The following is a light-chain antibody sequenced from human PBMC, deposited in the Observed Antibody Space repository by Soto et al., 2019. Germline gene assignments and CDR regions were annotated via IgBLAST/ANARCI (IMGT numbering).Light chain of an antibody. CDR2: ITS. J-gene: IGKJ2*01. V-gene: IGKV1-39*01. Sequence: DIQMTQSPSSLSASVGDRVTITCRASQSISNYLNWYHQKPGTAPKLLIAITSTLQGGVPSRFSGSGSGTDFTLTISSLQPEDFATYYCQQSYSTPYTFGQGTKLEIK. CDR3: QQSYSTPYT. CDR1: QSISNY.